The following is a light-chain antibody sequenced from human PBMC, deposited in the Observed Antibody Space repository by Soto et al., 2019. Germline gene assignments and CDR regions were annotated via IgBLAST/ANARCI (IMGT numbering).Light chain of an antibody. CDR1: SSNIGGNS. J-gene: IGLJ1*01. CDR2: DDN. CDR3: GSWDSSLSAYV. Sequence: QSVLTQPPSVSAAPGQKVTISCSGSSSNIGGNSVSRYQQLPGTAPKLLIYDDNKRPSGIPDRFSGSKSGTSATLGITGFQTGDEADYYCGSWDSSLSAYVFGTGTKVTVX. V-gene: IGLV1-51*01.